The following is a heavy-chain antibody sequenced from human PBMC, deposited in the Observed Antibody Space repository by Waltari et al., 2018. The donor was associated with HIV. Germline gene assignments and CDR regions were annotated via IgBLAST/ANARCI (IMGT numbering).Heavy chain of an antibody. V-gene: IGHV1-18*01. CDR3: ARVDTTSYYDFWKGTLFYYYMDV. Sequence: QVQLVQSGDEVKKPGASMKVSCKASGYTLNRFGITWVRQAPGQGLEFMGWISTYTGEAKFAQKLQGRVTMTRDTSTSTGFLELRSLRSDDTAVYYCARVDTTSYYDFWKGTLFYYYMDVWGKGTTVTVSS. CDR2: ISTYTGEA. J-gene: IGHJ6*03. CDR1: GYTLNRFG. D-gene: IGHD3-3*01.